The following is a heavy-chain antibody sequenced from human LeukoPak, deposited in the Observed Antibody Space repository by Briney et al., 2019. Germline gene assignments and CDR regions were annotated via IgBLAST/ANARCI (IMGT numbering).Heavy chain of an antibody. CDR3: ARHIGGGIEDMDV. CDR1: GGSIGTYY. D-gene: IGHD3-16*02. CDR2: IYVTGT. Sequence: PSETLSHTPTMPGGSIGTYYWSWIPQSPGKGPGWIGYIYVTGTRYNPYLQSRVTISVDRSRNQFFLKMRSVAAADTAVYYCARHIGGGIEDMDVWGKGTKVIVSS. V-gene: IGHV4-59*08. J-gene: IGHJ6*03.